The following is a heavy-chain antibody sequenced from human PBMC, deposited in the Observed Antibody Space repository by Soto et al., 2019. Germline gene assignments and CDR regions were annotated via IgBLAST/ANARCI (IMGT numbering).Heavy chain of an antibody. CDR2: IIPIFGTA. D-gene: IGHD1-26*01. CDR3: ARSRGTYDPFDC. CDR1: GGTFSSYA. Sequence: GASVKVSCKASGGTFSSYAISWVRQAPGQGLEWMGGIIPIFGTANYAQKFQGRVTITADESTSTAYMELSSLRAEDTALYFCARSRGTYDPFDCWGQGTMVTVSS. V-gene: IGHV1-69*13. J-gene: IGHJ4*02.